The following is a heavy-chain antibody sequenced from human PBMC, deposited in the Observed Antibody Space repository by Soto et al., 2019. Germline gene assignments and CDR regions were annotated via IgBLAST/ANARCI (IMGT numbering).Heavy chain of an antibody. D-gene: IGHD5-18*01. Sequence: SGGAPRLSCAASGFTFSSYGLHWGRQAPGKGLEWVEVISYDGSNKYYADSVKGRFTISRDNSKNTLYLQMNSLRAEDTAVYYCAKDGWEMATAYYFDYWGQGTLVTVSS. CDR1: GFTFSSYG. V-gene: IGHV3-30*18. CDR2: ISYDGSNK. CDR3: AKDGWEMATAYYFDY. J-gene: IGHJ4*02.